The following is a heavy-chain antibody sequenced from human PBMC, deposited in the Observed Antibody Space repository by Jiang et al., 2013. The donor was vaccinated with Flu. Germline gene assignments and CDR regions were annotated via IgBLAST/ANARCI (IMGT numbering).Heavy chain of an antibody. J-gene: IGHJ4*02. CDR2: IYPGDSDT. CDR3: ARRPGTVTTHYYFDY. CDR1: SYW. V-gene: IGHV5-51*01. D-gene: IGHD4-17*01. Sequence: SYWIGWVRQMPGKGLEWMGIIYPGDSDTRYSPSFQGQVTISADKSISTAYLQWSSLKASDTAMYYCARRPGTVTTHYYFDYWGQGTLVTVSS.